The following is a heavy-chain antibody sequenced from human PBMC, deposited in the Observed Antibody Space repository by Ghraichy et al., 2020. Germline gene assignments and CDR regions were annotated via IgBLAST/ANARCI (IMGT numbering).Heavy chain of an antibody. CDR3: TSLAWVGGSYVPDY. CDR2: IRSKANSYAT. D-gene: IGHD1-26*01. Sequence: GGSLRLSCAASGFTFSGSAMHWVRQASGKGLEWVGRIRSKANSYATAYAASVKGRFTISRDDSKNTAYLQMNSLKTEDTAVYYCTSLAWVGGSYVPDYWGQGTLVTVSA. J-gene: IGHJ4*02. CDR1: GFTFSGSA. V-gene: IGHV3-73*01.